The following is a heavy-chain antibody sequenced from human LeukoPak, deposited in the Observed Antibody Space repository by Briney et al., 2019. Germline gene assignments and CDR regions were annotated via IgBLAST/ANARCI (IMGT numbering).Heavy chain of an antibody. V-gene: IGHV4-34*01. CDR2: INHSGST. Sequence: SETLSLTCAVYGGSFSGYYWSWIRQPPGKGLEWIGEINHSGSTNYNPSLKSRVTISVDTSKNQFSLKLSSVTAADTAVYYSARGPGARIAGPPFDYWGQGTLVTVSS. D-gene: IGHD6-13*01. CDR1: GGSFSGYY. CDR3: ARGPGARIAGPPFDY. J-gene: IGHJ4*02.